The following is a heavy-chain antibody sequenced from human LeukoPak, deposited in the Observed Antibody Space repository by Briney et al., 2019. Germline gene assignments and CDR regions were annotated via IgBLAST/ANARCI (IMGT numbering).Heavy chain of an antibody. V-gene: IGHV4-4*07. CDR1: GGSINNYY. CDR2: IYTSGTT. Sequence: NTSETLSLTCTVSGGSINNYYWNWIRQPAGKGLEWIGRIYTSGTTNYNPSLKSRVTMSVDTSKNQLSLNLNSVTAADTAVYYCAKGFGIAWYVFLFDYWGQGSLVTVSS. D-gene: IGHD6-13*01. J-gene: IGHJ4*02. CDR3: AKGFGIAWYVFLFDY.